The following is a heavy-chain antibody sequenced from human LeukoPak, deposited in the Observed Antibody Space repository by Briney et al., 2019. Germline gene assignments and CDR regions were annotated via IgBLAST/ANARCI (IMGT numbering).Heavy chain of an antibody. V-gene: IGHV3-64*01. CDR2: ISSNGGST. CDR3: ASVEPLGGGAFDI. J-gene: IGHJ3*02. D-gene: IGHD3-3*01. Sequence: PGGSLRLSCAASGFTFSSYAMHWVRQAPGKGLEYVSAISSNGGSTYYANSVKGRFTISRDNSKNTLYLQMGSLRAEDMAVYYCASVEPLGGGAFDIWGQGTMVTVSS. CDR1: GFTFSSYA.